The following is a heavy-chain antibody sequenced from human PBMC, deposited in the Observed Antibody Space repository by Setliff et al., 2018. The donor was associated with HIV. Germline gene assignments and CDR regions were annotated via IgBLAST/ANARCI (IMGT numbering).Heavy chain of an antibody. CDR1: GYSFTAYG. V-gene: IGHV1-18*01. CDR3: ARVPSGAAGLVRAGFYF. J-gene: IGHJ4*01. D-gene: IGHD6-25*01. Sequence: GASVKVSCKASGYSFTAYGISWVRQAPGQGFEWMGWINIESGNTNFAQKFQDRVTVTTDTSTNTTYMELRGLRSDDTATYYCARVPSGAAGLVRAGFYFWGQGTLVTVSS. CDR2: INIESGNT.